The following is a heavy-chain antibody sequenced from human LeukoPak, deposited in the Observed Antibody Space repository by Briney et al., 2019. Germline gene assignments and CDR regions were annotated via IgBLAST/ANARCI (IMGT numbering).Heavy chain of an antibody. V-gene: IGHV3-30*18. CDR1: GFSFTRYG. CDR3: GKLFYSSGMYHFDY. D-gene: IGHD3-10*01. J-gene: IGHJ4*02. Sequence: PGRSLRLSCAASGFSFTRYGMQWVRQAPGKGLDWLAVISNDGRNEYYADSVKGRFTISRDNSKNTLYLQMNSLRAEDTAVFYCGKLFYSSGMYHFDYWGQGTLVTVSS. CDR2: ISNDGRNE.